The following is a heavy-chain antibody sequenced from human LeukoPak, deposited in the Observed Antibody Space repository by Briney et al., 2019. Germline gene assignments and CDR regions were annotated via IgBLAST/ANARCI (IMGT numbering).Heavy chain of an antibody. CDR2: TYYRSTWYN. D-gene: IGHD2-2*01. V-gene: IGHV6-1*01. J-gene: IGHJ5*02. Sequence: SQTLSLTCAISGDIVSSNSASWNWIRQSPSRGLEWLGRTYYRSTWYNDYAVSVRGRITVNPDTSKNQFSLHLNSVTPEDTAVYYCARRLTQYDCFDPRGQGTLVTVSS. CDR3: ARRLTQYDCFDP. CDR1: GDIVSSNSAS.